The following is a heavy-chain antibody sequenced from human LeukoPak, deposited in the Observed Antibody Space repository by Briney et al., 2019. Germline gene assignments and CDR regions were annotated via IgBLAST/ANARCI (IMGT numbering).Heavy chain of an antibody. CDR2: INHSGST. Sequence: PSETLSLTCAVYGGSFGGYYWSWIRQPPGKGLEWIGEINHSGSTNYNPSLKSRVTISLDTSMKKFSLKLNSVTAADTAVYYCASTERCSTTCPLDYWGQGTLVTVSS. CDR3: ASTERCSTTCPLDY. V-gene: IGHV4-34*01. J-gene: IGHJ4*02. CDR1: GGSFGGYY. D-gene: IGHD2-2*01.